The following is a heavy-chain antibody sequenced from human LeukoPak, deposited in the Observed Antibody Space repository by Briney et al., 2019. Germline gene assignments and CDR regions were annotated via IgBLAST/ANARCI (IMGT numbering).Heavy chain of an antibody. D-gene: IGHD3-9*01. CDR3: ARDILTGCTFDP. V-gene: IGHV4-34*01. CDR1: GGSFSGYY. Sequence: PSETLSLTCAVYGGSFSGYYWIWIRQPPGKGLEWIGEINHSGSTNYNPSLKSRVTISVDTSKNQFSLKLSSVTAADTAVYYCARDILTGCTFDPWGQGTLVTVSS. J-gene: IGHJ5*02. CDR2: INHSGST.